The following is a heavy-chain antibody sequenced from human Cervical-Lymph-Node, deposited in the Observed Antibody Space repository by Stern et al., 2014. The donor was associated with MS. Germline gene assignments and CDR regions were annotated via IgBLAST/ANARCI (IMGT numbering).Heavy chain of an antibody. Sequence: VQLVESGAEVKKPGASVKVSCKASGYTFTNFYMHWVRQAPGQGLEWMGINNPSGGSTSYAQKFQGRVNMTRDTSTSTVYMELSSLRSEDTAVYYCAIGAFDIWGQGTMVTVSS. CDR1: GYTFTNFY. CDR2: NNPSGGST. J-gene: IGHJ3*02. CDR3: AIGAFDI. V-gene: IGHV1-46*01.